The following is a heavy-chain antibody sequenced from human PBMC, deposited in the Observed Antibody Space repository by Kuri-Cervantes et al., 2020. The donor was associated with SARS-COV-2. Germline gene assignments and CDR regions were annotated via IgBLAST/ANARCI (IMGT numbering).Heavy chain of an antibody. J-gene: IGHJ4*02. D-gene: IGHD3-3*01. CDR1: GGSISGYY. V-gene: IGHV4-38-2*02. CDR2: IYHSGST. Sequence: SETLSLTCTVSGGSISGYYWGWIRQPPGKGLEWIGSIYHSGSTYYNPSLKSRVTISVDTSKNQFSLKLSSVTAADTAMYYCARRNLRFLAGGYYFDCWGQGTLVTVSS. CDR3: ARRNLRFLAGGYYFDC.